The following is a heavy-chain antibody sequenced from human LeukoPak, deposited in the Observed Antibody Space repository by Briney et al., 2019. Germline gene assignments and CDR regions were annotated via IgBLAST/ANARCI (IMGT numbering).Heavy chain of an antibody. CDR1: GYTFTSKG. J-gene: IGHJ4*02. CDR2: ISANSGNT. D-gene: IGHD5-24*01. Sequence: ASAKVSCKSSGYTFTSKGVSWVRQAPGEGLEWMGWISANSGNTNYAQKFQGRVTMTTDTSSSTVYMELRSLRSDDTALYYCARDNNYRFDYWGQGTLVTVPS. V-gene: IGHV1-18*01. CDR3: ARDNNYRFDY.